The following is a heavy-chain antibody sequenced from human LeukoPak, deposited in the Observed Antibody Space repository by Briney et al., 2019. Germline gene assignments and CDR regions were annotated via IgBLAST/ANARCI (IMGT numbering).Heavy chain of an antibody. Sequence: GGSLRLSCAASGFTFSSYGMSWVRLAPGKGLEWVSAISGSGGSTYYADSVKGRFTISRDNSKNTLHLQMNSLRAEDRAVYYCAKAGARMGTFFDYWGQGPLVTVSS. J-gene: IGHJ4*02. CDR3: AKAGARMGTFFDY. D-gene: IGHD5-24*01. CDR2: ISGSGGST. V-gene: IGHV3-23*01. CDR1: GFTFSSYG.